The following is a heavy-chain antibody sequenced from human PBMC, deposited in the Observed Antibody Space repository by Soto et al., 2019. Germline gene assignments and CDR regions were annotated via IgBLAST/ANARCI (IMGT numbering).Heavy chain of an antibody. D-gene: IGHD3-22*01. CDR2: IYYSGST. J-gene: IGHJ3*02. Sequence: QLQLQESGPGLVKPSETLSLTCTVSGGSISSSSYYWGWIRQPPGKGLEWIGSIYYSGSTYYNPSLKSRVTISVDTSKNQFSLKLSSVTAADTAVYYCVAPIMTYYYDSSGSYIWGQGTMVTVSS. CDR1: GGSISSSSYY. V-gene: IGHV4-39*01. CDR3: VAPIMTYYYDSSGSYI.